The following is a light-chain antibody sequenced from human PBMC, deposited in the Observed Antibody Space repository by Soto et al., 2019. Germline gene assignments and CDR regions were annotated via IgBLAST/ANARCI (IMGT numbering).Light chain of an antibody. J-gene: IGLJ1*01. Sequence: QSALTQPASVSGSPGQSITISCTGTSSDVGSYNLVSWYQQHPGKAPKLMIYEGSKRPSGVSNRFSGSKSGNTASLTISGLQAEDEADYYCCSYAGSSIPVVGTGTKLTVL. CDR2: EGS. V-gene: IGLV2-23*01. CDR1: SSDVGSYNL. CDR3: CSYAGSSIPV.